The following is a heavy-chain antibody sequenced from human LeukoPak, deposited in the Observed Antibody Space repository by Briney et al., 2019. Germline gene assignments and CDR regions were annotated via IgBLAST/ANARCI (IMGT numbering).Heavy chain of an antibody. CDR1: GFTFSSYG. J-gene: IGHJ5*02. Sequence: GGSLRLSCAASGFTFSSYGMHWVRQAPGKGLEWVAVISYDGSKKYYADSVKGRFTISRDNSKNTLYLQMNSLRAEDTAVYYCAREVVAATTDWFDPWGQGTLVTVSS. CDR2: ISYDGSKK. V-gene: IGHV3-30*03. D-gene: IGHD2-15*01. CDR3: AREVVAATTDWFDP.